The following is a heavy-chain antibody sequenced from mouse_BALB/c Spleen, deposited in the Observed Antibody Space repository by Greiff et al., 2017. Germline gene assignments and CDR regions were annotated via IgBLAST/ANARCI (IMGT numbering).Heavy chain of an antibody. J-gene: IGHJ3*01. V-gene: IGHV14-4*02. CDR1: GFNIKDYY. Sequence: VQLQQSGAELVRSGASVKLSCTASGFNIKDYYMHWVKQRPEQGLEWIGWIDPENGDTEYAPKFQGKATMTADTSSNTAYLQLSSLTSEDTAVYYCNAYYDYDGGRFAYWGQGTLVTVSA. D-gene: IGHD2-4*01. CDR3: NAYYDYDGGRFAY. CDR2: IDPENGDT.